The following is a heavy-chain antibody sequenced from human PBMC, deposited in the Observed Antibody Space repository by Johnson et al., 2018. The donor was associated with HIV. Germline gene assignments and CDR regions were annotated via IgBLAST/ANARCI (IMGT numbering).Heavy chain of an antibody. V-gene: IGHV3-20*04. CDR1: GFTFSSYA. CDR2: INWNGNTI. J-gene: IGHJ3*02. Sequence: VQLVESGGGVVQPGRSLRLSCAASGFTFSSYAMSWVRQAPGKGLEWVSGINWNGNTIGYADSVKGRFTISRDNTENALYLQMNSLRAEDTAVYYCALNWGAEGAFDIWGQGTMVTVSS. CDR3: ALNWGAEGAFDI. D-gene: IGHD7-27*01.